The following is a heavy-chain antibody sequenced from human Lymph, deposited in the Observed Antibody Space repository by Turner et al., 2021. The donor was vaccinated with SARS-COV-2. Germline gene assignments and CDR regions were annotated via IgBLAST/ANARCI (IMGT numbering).Heavy chain of an antibody. V-gene: IGHV3-66*01. D-gene: IGHD4-17*01. J-gene: IGHJ5*02. Sequence: EVQLVESGGGLVKPGGSLRLSCAASGFTVSSNYMTWVRQVPGKGLEWVSLIYPGGSTYYADAVKGRFTISRDNSKNTLYLQMNSLRAEDTAVYYCARVYGDYVPWGQGTLVTVSS. CDR2: IYPGGST. CDR1: GFTVSSNY. CDR3: ARVYGDYVP.